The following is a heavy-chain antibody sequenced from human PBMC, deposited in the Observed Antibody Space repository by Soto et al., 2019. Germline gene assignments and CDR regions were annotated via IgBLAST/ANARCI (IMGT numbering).Heavy chain of an antibody. Sequence: EVQLVESGGGLVKPGGSLRLSCAASGFTFSNAWMNWVRQAPGKGLEWVGRIKSKTDGGTTDYAAPVKGRFTISRDDSKNTLYLQMNSLKTEDTAVYYCTTDKVLLWFGELFPDSVYWGQGTLVTVSS. CDR1: GFTFSNAW. J-gene: IGHJ4*02. D-gene: IGHD3-10*01. CDR3: TTDKVLLWFGELFPDSVY. CDR2: IKSKTDGGTT. V-gene: IGHV3-15*07.